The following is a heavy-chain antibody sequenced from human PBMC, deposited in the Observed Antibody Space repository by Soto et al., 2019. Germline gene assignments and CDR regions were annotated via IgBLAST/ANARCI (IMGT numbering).Heavy chain of an antibody. V-gene: IGHV1-69*13. CDR3: ARVAKTYYYGSGSYQPFDY. CDR2: IIPIFGTA. CDR1: GGTFSSYA. J-gene: IGHJ4*02. Sequence: SVKVSCKASGGTFSSYAISWVRQAPGQGLEWMGGIIPIFGTANYAQKFQGRVTITADESTSTAYMELSSLRSEDTAVYYCARVAKTYYYGSGSYQPFDYWGQGTLVTVSS. D-gene: IGHD3-10*01.